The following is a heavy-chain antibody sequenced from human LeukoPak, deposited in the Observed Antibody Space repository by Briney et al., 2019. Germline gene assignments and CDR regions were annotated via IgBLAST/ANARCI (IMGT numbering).Heavy chain of an antibody. CDR3: AKEPVRVAGAFDY. J-gene: IGHJ4*02. V-gene: IGHV3-15*01. CDR2: IKSKTDGGTT. D-gene: IGHD6-19*01. Sequence: GGSLRLSCAASGFTFSNAWMSWVRQAPGKGLEWVGRIKSKTDGGTTDYAAPVKGRFTISRDDSKNTLYLQMNSLRAEDTAVYYCAKEPVRVAGAFDYWGQGTLVTVSS. CDR1: GFTFSNAW.